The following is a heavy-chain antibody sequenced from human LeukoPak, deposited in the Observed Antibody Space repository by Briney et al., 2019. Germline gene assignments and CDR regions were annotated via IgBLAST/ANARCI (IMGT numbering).Heavy chain of an antibody. D-gene: IGHD2-2*01. CDR2: IYYSGST. CDR1: GGSISSHY. CDR3: ARAPAFDP. Sequence: SETLSLTCTVSGGSISSHYWSWMRQPPGKGLEWIGYIYYSGSTNYNPSLKSRVTISVDTSKNQFSLKLSSVTAADTAVYYCARAPAFDPWGQGTLVTVSS. V-gene: IGHV4-59*11. J-gene: IGHJ5*02.